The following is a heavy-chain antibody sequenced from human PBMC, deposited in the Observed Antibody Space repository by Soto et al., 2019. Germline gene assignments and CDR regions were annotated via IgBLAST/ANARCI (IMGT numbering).Heavy chain of an antibody. CDR1: GYTFTSYA. CDR2: INAGNGNT. CDR3: ARGRDDIVLMVYAIDFDY. J-gene: IGHJ4*02. V-gene: IGHV1-3*01. Sequence: ASLKVSCKASGYTFTSYAMHRGRQAPGQRLEWMGWINAGNGNTKYSQKFQGRVTITRDTSASTAYMELSSLRSEDTAVYYCARGRDDIVLMVYAIDFDYWGQGTLVTVSS. D-gene: IGHD2-8*01.